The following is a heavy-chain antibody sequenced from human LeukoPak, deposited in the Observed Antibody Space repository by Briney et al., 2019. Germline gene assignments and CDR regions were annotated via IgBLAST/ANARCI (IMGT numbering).Heavy chain of an antibody. CDR2: MYTGGTT. Sequence: PGGSLRLSCAASGFTVSGTHMSWVRQAPGKGREWVSAMYTGGTTYYADSVKGRFTISRDNSRNTLFLHMSSLRADDTAVYYCAKDEATSGGGLASWGQGTLVTVSS. V-gene: IGHV3-53*01. CDR3: AKDEATSGGGLAS. CDR1: GFTVSGTH. J-gene: IGHJ4*02. D-gene: IGHD3-16*01.